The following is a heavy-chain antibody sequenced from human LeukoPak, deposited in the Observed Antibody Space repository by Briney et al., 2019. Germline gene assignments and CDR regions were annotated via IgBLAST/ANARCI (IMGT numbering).Heavy chain of an antibody. CDR1: GFDFASYT. J-gene: IGHJ4*02. Sequence: GSLRLSSAASGFDFASYTMTWVRQAPGKGLEWVSLISATSSDINYAESVRGRFTITRDNAKNSLFLQMDSLRVEDTAIYYCAKGLFSAFDKYLDSWGQGTLVTVSS. CDR2: ISATSSDI. D-gene: IGHD5-12*01. V-gene: IGHV3-21*04. CDR3: AKGLFSAFDKYLDS.